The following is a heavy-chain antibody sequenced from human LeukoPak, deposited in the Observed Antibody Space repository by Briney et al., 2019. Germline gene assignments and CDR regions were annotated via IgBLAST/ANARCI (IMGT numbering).Heavy chain of an antibody. CDR1: GGSFSGYY. J-gene: IGHJ4*02. V-gene: IGHV4-34*01. D-gene: IGHD1-20*01. CDR3: ARDVEYNWNYFDY. Sequence: SETLSLTCAVYGGSFSGYYWSWIRQPPGKGLEWIGEINHSGSTNYNPSLKSRVTISVDTSKNQFSLKLSSVTAADTAVYYCARDVEYNWNYFDYWGQGTLVTVSS. CDR2: INHSGST.